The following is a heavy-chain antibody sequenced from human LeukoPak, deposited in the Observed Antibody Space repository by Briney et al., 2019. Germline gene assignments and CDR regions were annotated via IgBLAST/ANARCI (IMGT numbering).Heavy chain of an antibody. CDR1: GYTFISYY. V-gene: IGHV1-46*01. D-gene: IGHD5-24*01. Sequence: ASVKVSCKASGYTFISYYIHWVRQAPGQGFEWMGIINPSGGNTGYAQRFQGRVTMTRDTSTSTVYMELSSLRSEDTTVYYCARGETYNMAFDIWGQGTMVTVSS. CDR2: INPSGGNT. J-gene: IGHJ3*02. CDR3: ARGETYNMAFDI.